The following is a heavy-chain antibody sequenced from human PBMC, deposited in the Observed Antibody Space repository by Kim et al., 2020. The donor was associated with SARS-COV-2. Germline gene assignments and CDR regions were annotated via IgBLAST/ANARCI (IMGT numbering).Heavy chain of an antibody. CDR2: ISGSSGGT. D-gene: IGHD1-26*01. J-gene: IGHJ4*02. CDR1: GFSFNYYS. Sequence: GGSLRLSCVASGFSFNYYSMSWVRQAPGKGLQWVATISGSSGGTFYADSVKGRFTISRDNSKNTLYLQMNSLRDEDMAVYHCAKDRLASGGWGFDYWGQGGLVTVSS. CDR3: AKDRLASGGWGFDY. V-gene: IGHV3-23*01.